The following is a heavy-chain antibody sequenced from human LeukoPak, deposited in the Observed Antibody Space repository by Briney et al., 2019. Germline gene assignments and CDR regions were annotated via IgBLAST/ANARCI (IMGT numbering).Heavy chain of an antibody. CDR3: ARDAGQMTTQNH. Sequence: QPGGSLRLSCAASGFTFSSYAMHWVRQAPGKGLEWVAVISYDGSNKYYADSVKGRFTISRDNSKNTLYLQMNSLRAEDTAVYYCARDAGQMTTQNHWGQGTLVTVSS. D-gene: IGHD4-11*01. CDR2: ISYDGSNK. V-gene: IGHV3-30*04. CDR1: GFTFSSYA. J-gene: IGHJ5*02.